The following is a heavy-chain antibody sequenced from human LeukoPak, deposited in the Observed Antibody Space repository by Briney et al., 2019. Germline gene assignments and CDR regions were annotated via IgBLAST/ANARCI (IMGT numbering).Heavy chain of an antibody. CDR3: ASLRSDSSGYYNLRIDY. D-gene: IGHD3-22*01. CDR1: DDSVSSDNYY. Sequence: SETLSLTCTVSDDSVSSDNYYWSWIRQPPGKGLEWIGYVYYSGSTNYNPSLKSRVTISVDTSKNQFSLKLSSVTAADTAVYYCASLRSDSSGYYNLRIDYWGQGTLVTVSS. V-gene: IGHV4-61*01. CDR2: VYYSGST. J-gene: IGHJ4*02.